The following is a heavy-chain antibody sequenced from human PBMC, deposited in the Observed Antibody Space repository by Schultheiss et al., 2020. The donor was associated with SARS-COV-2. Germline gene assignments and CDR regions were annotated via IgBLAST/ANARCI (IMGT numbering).Heavy chain of an antibody. V-gene: IGHV3-23*01. Sequence: GGSLRLSCAASGFTFSNAWMSWVRQAPGKGLEWVSVIRGSGGNTFYADSVKGRFIMTRDNSKNTLYLQMNSLRAEDTAVYYCARDNTYYGPMDVWGQGTTVTVAS. CDR3: ARDNTYYGPMDV. CDR1: GFTFSNAW. J-gene: IGHJ6*02. CDR2: IRGSGGNT. D-gene: IGHD3-10*01.